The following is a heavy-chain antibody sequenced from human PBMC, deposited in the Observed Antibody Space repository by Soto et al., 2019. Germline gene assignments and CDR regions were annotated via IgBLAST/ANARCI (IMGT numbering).Heavy chain of an antibody. V-gene: IGHV1-18*01. CDR3: ARDSTIFGAGDWFDP. CDR1: GYSFTSYG. D-gene: IGHD3-3*01. J-gene: IGHJ5*02. CDR2: ISAYNGNT. Sequence: QVQLVQSGAEVKKPGASVKVSCKASGYSFTSYGISWVRQAPGQGLEWMGWISAYNGNTNYAQKLQGRVTMTTDTSTSTAYMELRSLRSDDTAVYYCARDSTIFGAGDWFDPWGQGTLVTVSS.